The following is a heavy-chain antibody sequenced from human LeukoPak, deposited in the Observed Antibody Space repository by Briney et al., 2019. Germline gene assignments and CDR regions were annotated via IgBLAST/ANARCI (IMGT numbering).Heavy chain of an antibody. CDR1: GGTFSSYA. CDR3: ARVGKYILRYFDQHDY. V-gene: IGHV1-69*04. D-gene: IGHD3-9*01. J-gene: IGHJ4*02. CDR2: IIPILGIA. Sequence: ASVKVSCKASGGTFSSYAISWMRQAPGQGLEWMGRIIPILGIANYAQKFQGRVTITADKSTSTAYMELSSLRSEDTAVYYCARVGKYILRYFDQHDYWGQGTLVTVSS.